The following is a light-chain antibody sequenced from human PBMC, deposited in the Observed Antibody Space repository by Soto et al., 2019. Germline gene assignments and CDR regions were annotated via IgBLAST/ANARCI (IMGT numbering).Light chain of an antibody. Sequence: LAQSASVSGSPGQSITIPCTGTSDDVGAYNSVSWYQQLPHKAPQVILYKGTQRPSGASSRFSSSTSGNAASRTISCLQADDLADYFCCSSAPESTYVFGTGTNATVL. J-gene: IGLJ1*01. CDR2: KGT. V-gene: IGLV2-23*01. CDR1: SDDVGAYNS. CDR3: CSSAPESTYV.